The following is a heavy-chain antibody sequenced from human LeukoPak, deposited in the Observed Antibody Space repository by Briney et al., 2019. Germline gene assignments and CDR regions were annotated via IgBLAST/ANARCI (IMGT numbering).Heavy chain of an antibody. V-gene: IGHV7-4-1*02. CDR1: GYTFTSYA. J-gene: IGHJ4*02. D-gene: IGHD3-9*01. Sequence: GASERVSCKASGYTFTSYAMNWVRQAPGQGLEWMGWINTNTGNPTYAQGFTGRFVFSLDTSVSTAYLQISSLKAEDTAVYYCARVDILTGYYIPDYWGQGTLVTVSS. CDR3: ARVDILTGYYIPDY. CDR2: INTNTGNP.